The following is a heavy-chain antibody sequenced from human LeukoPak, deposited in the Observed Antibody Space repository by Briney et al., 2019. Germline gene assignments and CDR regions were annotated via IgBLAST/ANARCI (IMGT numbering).Heavy chain of an antibody. D-gene: IGHD6-13*01. Sequence: PSETLSLTCTVSGGSISTYYWSWVRQPPGKGLEWIGFVYYTGSTNYSPSLKSRVTISVDTSKNQFSLKLRSVTAADTAVYYCARISSSNWYNERGAFDVWGQGTMVTVSS. CDR2: VYYTGST. CDR3: ARISSSNWYNERGAFDV. V-gene: IGHV4-59*01. J-gene: IGHJ3*01. CDR1: GGSISTYY.